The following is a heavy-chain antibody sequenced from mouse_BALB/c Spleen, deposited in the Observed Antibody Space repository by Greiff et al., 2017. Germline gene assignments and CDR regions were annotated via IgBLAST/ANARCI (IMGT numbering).Heavy chain of an antibody. CDR3: AIRSTMSYAMDY. J-gene: IGHJ4*01. CDR2: ISSGGSYT. V-gene: IGHV5-9-4*01. CDR1: GFTFSSYA. Sequence: EVQGVESGGGLVKPGGSLKLSCAASGFTFSSYAMSWVRQSPEKRLEWVAEISSGGSYTYYPDTVTGRFTISRDNAKNTLYLEMSSLRSEDTAMYYSAIRSTMSYAMDYWGQGTSVTVSA. D-gene: IGHD2-4*01.